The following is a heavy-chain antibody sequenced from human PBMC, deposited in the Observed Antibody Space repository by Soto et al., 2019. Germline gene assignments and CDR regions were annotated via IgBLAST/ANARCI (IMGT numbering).Heavy chain of an antibody. CDR3: AHSRNLRTKEAQVGDFDY. D-gene: IGHD3-16*01. CDR1: GFSLNTDGEG. J-gene: IGHJ4*02. CDR2: IYWDDDE. V-gene: IGHV2-5*02. Sequence: QITLKESGPTQVKPTQPLTLTCSFSGFSLNTDGEGVGWVRQPPGEALEWLALIYWDDDERYSPSLKTRLTITEDPSKNQVVLIMTNMDPVDTATYYCAHSRNLRTKEAQVGDFDYWGQGTLVTVSS.